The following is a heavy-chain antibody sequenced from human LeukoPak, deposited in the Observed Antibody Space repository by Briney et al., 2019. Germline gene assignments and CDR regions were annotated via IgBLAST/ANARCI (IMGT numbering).Heavy chain of an antibody. CDR1: GFTFSSYS. CDR2: ISSSSSYI. CDR3: ARDMSRTGTTGWLDY. J-gene: IGHJ4*02. V-gene: IGHV3-21*01. Sequence: GGSLRLSCAASGFTFSSYSMNWARQAPGKGLEWVSSISSSSSYIYYADSVKGRFTISRDNAKNSLYLQMNSLRAEDTAVYYCARDMSRTGTTGWLDYWGQGTLVTVSS. D-gene: IGHD1-7*01.